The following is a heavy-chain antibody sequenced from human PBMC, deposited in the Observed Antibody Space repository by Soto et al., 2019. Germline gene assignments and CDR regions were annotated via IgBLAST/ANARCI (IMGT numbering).Heavy chain of an antibody. V-gene: IGHV4-39*01. D-gene: IGHD3-22*01. CDR1: GGSISSSSYY. CDR2: IYYSGST. J-gene: IGHJ5*02. Sequence: KPSETLSLTCTVSGGSISSSSYYWGWIRQPPGKGLEWIGSIYYSGSTYYNPSLKSRVTISVDTSKNQFSLKLSSVNAADTAVYYFERHYRITMIVVVLTNGWFDPWGQGTLVTVSS. CDR3: ERHYRITMIVVVLTNGWFDP.